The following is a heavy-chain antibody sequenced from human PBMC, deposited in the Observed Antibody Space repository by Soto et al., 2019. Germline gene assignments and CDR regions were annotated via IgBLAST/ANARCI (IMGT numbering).Heavy chain of an antibody. D-gene: IGHD3-22*01. CDR1: GFSPSTRGMC. CDR2: IEWDDDK. Sequence: SGPTLVNPTQTLTLTCTFSGFSPSTRGMCVSWVREPPGKALEWLALIEWDDDKYYSTSLKSRLTISKDTSKNQVVLTMTNMDPVHTATYYCARSVRTYYYDSRCPYYYYYGMDVWGQGT. J-gene: IGHJ6*02. V-gene: IGHV2-70*20. CDR3: ARSVRTYYYDSRCPYYYYYGMDV.